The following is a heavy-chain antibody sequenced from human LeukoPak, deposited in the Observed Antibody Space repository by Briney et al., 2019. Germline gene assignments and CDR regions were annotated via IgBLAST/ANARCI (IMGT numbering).Heavy chain of an antibody. J-gene: IGHJ2*01. Sequence: GGSLRLSCAASGFTFSSYAMHWVRQAPGKGLEWVAVISYDGSNKYYADSVKGRFTISRDNSKNTLYLQMNSLRAEDTAVYYCARVSSSSWSHDAFDIWGRGTLVTVSS. CDR2: ISYDGSNK. D-gene: IGHD6-13*01. CDR1: GFTFSSYA. CDR3: ARVSSSSWSHDAFDI. V-gene: IGHV3-30*04.